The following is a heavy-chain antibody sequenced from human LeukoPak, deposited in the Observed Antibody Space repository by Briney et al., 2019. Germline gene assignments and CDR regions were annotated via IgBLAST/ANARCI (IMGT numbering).Heavy chain of an antibody. V-gene: IGHV4-59*12. J-gene: IGHJ4*02. Sequence: SETLSLTCTVSGGSISSYYWSWIRQPPGKGLEWIGYIYYSGSTNYKPSLKSRVTISVDTSKNQFSLKLSSVTAADTAVYYCARGYCTNAVCSLGPTQAWGQGTLVTVSS. CDR3: ARGYCTNAVCSLGPTQA. CDR1: GGSISSYY. CDR2: IYYSGST. D-gene: IGHD2-8*01.